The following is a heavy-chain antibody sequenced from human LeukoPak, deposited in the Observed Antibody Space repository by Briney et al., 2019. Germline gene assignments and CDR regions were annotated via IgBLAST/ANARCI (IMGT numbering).Heavy chain of an antibody. V-gene: IGHV3-7*01. D-gene: IGHD6-19*01. Sequence: SGGSLRLSCAASGFTFSSYWMSWVRQAPGKGLEWVANIKQDGSEKYYVDSVKGRFTISRDNAKNSLYLQMNSLRAEDTAVYYCAKDSIAVAASFDYWGQGTLVTVSS. J-gene: IGHJ4*02. CDR2: IKQDGSEK. CDR1: GFTFSSYW. CDR3: AKDSIAVAASFDY.